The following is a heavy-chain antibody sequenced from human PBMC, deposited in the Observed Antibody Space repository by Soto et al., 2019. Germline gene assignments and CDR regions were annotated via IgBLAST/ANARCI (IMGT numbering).Heavy chain of an antibody. CDR1: GFTFSSYW. CDR3: ARDSVRWDQEDY. Sequence: ESGGGLVQPGGSLRLSCVASGFTFSSYWMSWVRQAPGKGLEWVANIKQDGSEKYYVDSVKGRFTISRDNAKNSLYLQMNSLRAEDTAVYYCARDSVRWDQEDYWGQGTLVTVSS. V-gene: IGHV3-7*01. D-gene: IGHD1-26*01. J-gene: IGHJ4*02. CDR2: IKQDGSEK.